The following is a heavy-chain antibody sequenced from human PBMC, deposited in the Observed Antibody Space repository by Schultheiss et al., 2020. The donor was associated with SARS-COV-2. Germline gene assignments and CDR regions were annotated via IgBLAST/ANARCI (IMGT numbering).Heavy chain of an antibody. CDR3: ARDLGLMITFGGVIASNGFDY. J-gene: IGHJ4*02. CDR1: GYTFTSYD. V-gene: IGHV1-8*01. D-gene: IGHD3-16*02. CDR2: MNPNSGNT. Sequence: ASVKVSCKASGYTFTSYDINWVRQATGQGLEWMGWMNPNSGNTGYAQKFQGRVTMTRNTSISTAYMELSSLRSEDTAVYYCARDLGLMITFGGVIASNGFDYWGQGTLVTVSS.